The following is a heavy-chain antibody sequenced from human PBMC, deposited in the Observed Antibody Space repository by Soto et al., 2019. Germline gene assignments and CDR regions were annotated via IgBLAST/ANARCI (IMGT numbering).Heavy chain of an antibody. D-gene: IGHD5-18*01. CDR1: GGTFRSYA. V-gene: IGHV1-69*01. Sequence: VKVSCKASGGTFRSYAISWVRQAQGQGLEWMGGIIPIFGTANYAQKFQGRVTITADESTSTAYMELSSLRSEDTAVYYCARKSTTAMVRATRYYYGMDVWGQGTTVTVSS. CDR3: ARKSTTAMVRATRYYYGMDV. CDR2: IIPIFGTA. J-gene: IGHJ6*02.